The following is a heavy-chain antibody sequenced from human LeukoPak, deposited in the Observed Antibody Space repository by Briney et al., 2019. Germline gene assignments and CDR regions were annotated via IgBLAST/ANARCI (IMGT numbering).Heavy chain of an antibody. J-gene: IGHJ4*02. CDR1: GFTFSSYS. D-gene: IGHD3-10*01. CDR3: AREEPHYYGSGSRIDY. V-gene: IGHV3-21*01. CDR2: ISSSSSYI. Sequence: GGSLRLSCAASGFTFSSYSMNWVRQAPGKGLEWASSISSSSSYIYYPDSVKGRFTISRDNAKNSPYLQMNSLRAEDTAVYYCAREEPHYYGSGSRIDYWRQRTLVTVSS.